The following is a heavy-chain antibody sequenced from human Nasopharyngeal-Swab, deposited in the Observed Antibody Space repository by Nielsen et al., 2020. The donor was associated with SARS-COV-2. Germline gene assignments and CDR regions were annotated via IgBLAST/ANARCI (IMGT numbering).Heavy chain of an antibody. D-gene: IGHD4-11*01. CDR3: AKDLNSNFLNYMDV. V-gene: IGHV3-23*01. Sequence: GESLKISCAASGFTFSSYAMTWVRQAPGKGLEWVSTISGSGGSTYYADSVKGRFTISRDNSKNTLYLQMNSLRAEDTAAYYCAKDLNSNFLNYMDVWGKGTTVSVSS. CDR1: GFTFSSYA. CDR2: ISGSGGST. J-gene: IGHJ6*03.